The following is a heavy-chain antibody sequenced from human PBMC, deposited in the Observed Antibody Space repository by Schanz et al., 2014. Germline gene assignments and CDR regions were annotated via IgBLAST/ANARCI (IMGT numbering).Heavy chain of an antibody. Sequence: QVQLQESGPGLVKPSGTLSLTCTVSGASISSVYWWSWVRQSPGTGLEWIGEMHHSEGRNYNPSLKVGVPTSIDEPKTLFSRELNSVTAADTAVYYCVRNGDCRGGIRCDKGYFDSWGQGILVTVSS. V-gene: IGHV4-4*02. CDR2: MHHSEGR. CDR3: VRNGDCRGGIRCDKGYFDS. CDR1: GASISSVYW. J-gene: IGHJ4*02. D-gene: IGHD2-15*01.